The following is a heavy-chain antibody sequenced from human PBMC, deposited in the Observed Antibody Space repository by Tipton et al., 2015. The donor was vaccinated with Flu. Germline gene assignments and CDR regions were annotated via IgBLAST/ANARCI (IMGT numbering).Heavy chain of an antibody. CDR2: IYNGGIT. Sequence: TLSLTCTVSGASISSEDFYWSWIRQHPGRGLEWIGYIYNGGITYYKPSLSSRVVISLDTSKNQFYLRLSSVTAADTAVYYCARGATRRPFSGYDYTGYWGQGTLVTVSS. CDR3: ARGATRRPFSGYDYTGY. J-gene: IGHJ4*02. D-gene: IGHD5-12*01. V-gene: IGHV4-31*03. CDR1: GASISSEDFY.